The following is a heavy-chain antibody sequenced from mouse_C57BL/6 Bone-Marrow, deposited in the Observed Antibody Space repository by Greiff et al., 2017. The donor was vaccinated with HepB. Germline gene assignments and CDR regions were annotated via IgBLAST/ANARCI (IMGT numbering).Heavy chain of an antibody. J-gene: IGHJ1*03. V-gene: IGHV1-26*01. D-gene: IGHD1-1*01. CDR2: INPNNGGT. Sequence: EVQLQQSGPELVKPGASVKISCKASGYTFTDYYMNWVKQSHGKSLEWIGDINPNNGGTSYNQKFKGKATLTVDKSSSTAYMELRSLRSEDSAVYYCARDNYYGSSYYYWYFDVWGTGTTVTVSS. CDR1: GYTFTDYY. CDR3: ARDNYYGSSYYYWYFDV.